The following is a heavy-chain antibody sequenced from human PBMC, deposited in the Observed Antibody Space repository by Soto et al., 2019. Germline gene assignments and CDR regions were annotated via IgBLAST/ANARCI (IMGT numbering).Heavy chain of an antibody. CDR2: IFNSGNT. V-gene: IGHV4-31*02. CDR1: GASTVSHYH. Sequence: QVQLQESGPGLVKPSQTLSLTCSVSGASTVSHYHWTWIRPPPGKGLEWMGYIFNSGNTFYNPSLTSRLSISMDTSGNHFSLELRSVTAADTAVYYCALALGPTTGLDYWGQGTLVTVSS. D-gene: IGHD1-26*01. CDR3: ALALGPTTGLDY. J-gene: IGHJ4*02.